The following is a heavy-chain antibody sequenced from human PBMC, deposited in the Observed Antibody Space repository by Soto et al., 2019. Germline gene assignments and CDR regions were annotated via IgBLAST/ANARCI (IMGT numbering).Heavy chain of an antibody. V-gene: IGHV3-33*01. CDR1: GFTFSSYG. Sequence: QVQLVESGGGVVQPGRSLRLSCAASGFTFSSYGMHWVRQAPGKGLEWVAVIWYDGSNKYYADSVKGRFTISRDNSKNTLYLQMNSLRAEDTAVYYCARDRVRVVTTPEFDPWGQGTLVTVSS. J-gene: IGHJ5*02. CDR2: IWYDGSNK. D-gene: IGHD3-3*01. CDR3: ARDRVRVVTTPEFDP.